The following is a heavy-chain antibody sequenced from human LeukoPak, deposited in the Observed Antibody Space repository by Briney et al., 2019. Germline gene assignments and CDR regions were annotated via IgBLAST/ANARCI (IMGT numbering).Heavy chain of an antibody. V-gene: IGHV1-69*13. D-gene: IGHD5-24*01. Sequence: SVKVSCKASGGTFSSYAISWVRQAPGQGLEWVGGIIPIFGTANYAQKFQGRVTITADESTSTAYMELSSLRSEDTAVYYCAREAPMATIWWGYFDYWGQGTLVTVSS. CDR2: IIPIFGTA. CDR1: GGTFSSYA. CDR3: AREAPMATIWWGYFDY. J-gene: IGHJ4*02.